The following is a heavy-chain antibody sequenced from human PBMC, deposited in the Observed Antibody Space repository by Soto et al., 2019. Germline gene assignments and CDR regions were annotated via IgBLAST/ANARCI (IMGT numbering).Heavy chain of an antibody. CDR2: MYFNGDS. CDR3: ERYCSSPSCQYTESRGWFDP. Sequence: SDTLSLTCTVTGASIKSHFWSWLRQAPGRGLEWIGYMYFNGDSKYNASLKSRVTISTDTSKNQFSLNLNSVTTADTAVYYCERYCSSPSCQYTESRGWFDPRGQGTLVIV. D-gene: IGHD2-2*01. CDR1: GASIKSHF. J-gene: IGHJ5*02. V-gene: IGHV4-59*11.